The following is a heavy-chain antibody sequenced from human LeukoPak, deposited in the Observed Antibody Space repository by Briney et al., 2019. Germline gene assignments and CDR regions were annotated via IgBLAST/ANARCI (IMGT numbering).Heavy chain of an antibody. V-gene: IGHV3-30*18. CDR1: GFTFSSYG. CDR3: AKPLLGELSLLPY. Sequence: PGGSLRLSCAASGFTFSSYGMHWVRQAPGKGLEWVAVISYDGSNNYYADSVKGRFTISRDNSKNTLYLQMNSLRAEDTAVYYCAKPLLGELSLLPYWGQGTLVTVSS. D-gene: IGHD3-16*02. J-gene: IGHJ4*02. CDR2: ISYDGSNN.